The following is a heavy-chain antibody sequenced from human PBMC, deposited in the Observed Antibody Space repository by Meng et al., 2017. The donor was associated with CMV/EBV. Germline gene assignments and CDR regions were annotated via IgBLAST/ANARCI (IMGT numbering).Heavy chain of an antibody. CDR1: GYTFTGYY. V-gene: IGHV1-2*02. J-gene: IGHJ4*02. CDR3: ARDRHAQELRYCSSTSCPPGY. CDR2: INPNSGGT. Sequence: ASVNVSCKASGYTFTGYYMHWVRQAPGQGLEWMGWINPNSGGTNYAQKSQGRVTMTRDTSISTAYMELSRLRSDDTAVYYCARDRHAQELRYCSSTSCPPGYWGQGTLVTVSS. D-gene: IGHD2-2*01.